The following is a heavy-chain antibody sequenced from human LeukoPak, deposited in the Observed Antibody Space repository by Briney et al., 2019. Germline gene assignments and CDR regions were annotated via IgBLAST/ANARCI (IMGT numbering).Heavy chain of an antibody. CDR1: DGSISSYY. CDR3: ARSWFGELFLDY. J-gene: IGHJ4*02. Sequence: SETLSLTCTVSDGSISSYYWSWIRQPPGKGLEWIGYIYYSGSTNYNPSLKSRVTISVDTSKNQFSLKLSSVTAADTAVYYCARSWFGELFLDYWGQGTLVTVSS. CDR2: IYYSGST. D-gene: IGHD3-10*01. V-gene: IGHV4-59*08.